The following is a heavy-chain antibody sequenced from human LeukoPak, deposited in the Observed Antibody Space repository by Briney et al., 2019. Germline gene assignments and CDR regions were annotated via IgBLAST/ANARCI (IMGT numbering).Heavy chain of an antibody. V-gene: IGHV4-59*01. Sequence: SETLSLTCTVSGGSITNYYWSWIRQPPGKGLEWIGHIYSSDTTNYNPSLKSRVTISVHTSKNQFSLKLSSVTAADTAVYYCARDKGDYGDYYWFDPWGQGTLVTVSS. CDR3: ARDKGDYGDYYWFDP. D-gene: IGHD4-17*01. CDR1: GGSITNYY. CDR2: IYSSDTT. J-gene: IGHJ5*02.